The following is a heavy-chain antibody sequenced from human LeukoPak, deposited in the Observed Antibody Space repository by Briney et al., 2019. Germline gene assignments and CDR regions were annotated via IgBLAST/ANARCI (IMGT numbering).Heavy chain of an antibody. D-gene: IGHD3-9*01. Sequence: PGGSLRLSCAASGFTFSSYGMHWVRQAPGKGLEWVAVISYDGSNKYYADSVKGRFTISRDNSRNTLYLQMNSLRAEDTALYYCARGGYYDILTGRIDYWGQGTLVTVSS. CDR3: ARGGYYDILTGRIDY. J-gene: IGHJ4*02. V-gene: IGHV3-30*03. CDR2: ISYDGSNK. CDR1: GFTFSSYG.